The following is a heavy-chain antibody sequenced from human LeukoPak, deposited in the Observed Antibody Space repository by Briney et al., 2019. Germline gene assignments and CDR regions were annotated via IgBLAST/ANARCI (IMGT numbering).Heavy chain of an antibody. CDR1: GFTFSNYW. Sequence: GGSLRLSCAASGFTFSNYWMSWVRQAPGKGLEWVAHINQDGSEEHYMDSVKARFIIPRDNAKNSLSLQMDSLRAEDTAVYYCVRDGGVSGYDLLDYWGQGTLVTVSS. CDR2: INQDGSEE. J-gene: IGHJ4*02. V-gene: IGHV3-7*01. D-gene: IGHD5-12*01. CDR3: VRDGGVSGYDLLDY.